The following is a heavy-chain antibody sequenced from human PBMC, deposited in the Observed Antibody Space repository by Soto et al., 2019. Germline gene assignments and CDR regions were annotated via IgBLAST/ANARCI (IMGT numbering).Heavy chain of an antibody. V-gene: IGHV3-9*01. Sequence: GGSLRLSCAASGFTFDDYAMHWVRQAPGKGLEWVSGISWNSGSIGYADSVKGRFTISRDNAKNSLYLQMNSLRAEDTALYYCAKADCSSTSCYLRAFDIWGQGTMVTVSS. D-gene: IGHD2-2*01. CDR2: ISWNSGSI. CDR3: AKADCSSTSCYLRAFDI. J-gene: IGHJ3*02. CDR1: GFTFDDYA.